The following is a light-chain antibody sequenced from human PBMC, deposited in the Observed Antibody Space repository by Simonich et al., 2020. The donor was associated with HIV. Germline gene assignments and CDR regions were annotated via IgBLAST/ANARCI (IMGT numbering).Light chain of an antibody. CDR1: QGIASY. CDR3: QHLNSFLPLT. CDR2: RAS. Sequence: DIQLTQSPSFLSASVGDRVTITSRASQGIASYLALYQQKPGKAPKLLIYRASTLQSGVPSRFSGSGSGTEFTLTISSLQPEDFATYYCQHLNSFLPLTFGGGTKVEIK. J-gene: IGKJ4*01. V-gene: IGKV1-9*01.